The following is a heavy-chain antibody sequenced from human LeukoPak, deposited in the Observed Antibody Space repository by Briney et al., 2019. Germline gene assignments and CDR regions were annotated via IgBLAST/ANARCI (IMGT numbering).Heavy chain of an antibody. Sequence: GRSLTLSSAAAGVTVSRNYISWVRQPPGKWLEWVSIIVGVGDTYYAWSAKARFTISRDNSKNTAYLQMNARRAEETAVYYCVRVTMVAGALYNWFVPRGQGNLVTVST. CDR2: IVGVGDT. CDR3: VRVTMVAGALYNWFVP. D-gene: IGHD2-15*01. J-gene: IGHJ5*02. V-gene: IGHV3-53*01. CDR1: GVTVSRNY.